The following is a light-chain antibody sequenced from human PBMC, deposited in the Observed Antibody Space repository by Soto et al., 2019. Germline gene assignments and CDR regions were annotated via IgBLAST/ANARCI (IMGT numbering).Light chain of an antibody. CDR1: QSVRSN. J-gene: IGKJ4*01. CDR3: QQYSAWPLT. V-gene: IGKV3-15*01. Sequence: EIVMTQSPATLSVSPGERATLFCRASQSVRSNFLAWYQQKPGQAPRLLIYGASTRATGVPARFSGSGSGTEFTLTISGLQSEDFAVYYCQQYSAWPLTFGGGTKVEIK. CDR2: GAS.